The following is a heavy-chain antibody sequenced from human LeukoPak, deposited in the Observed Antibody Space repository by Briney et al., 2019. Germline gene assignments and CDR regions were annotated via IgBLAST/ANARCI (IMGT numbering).Heavy chain of an antibody. Sequence: GGSLRLSCAASGFTFSSYSMNWVRQAPGKGLEWVSSISSSSSYIYYADSVKGRFTISRDNAKNSLYLQMNSLRAEDTAVYYCARSRQQLGYYYYYYMDVWGKGTTVTVSS. CDR1: GFTFSSYS. CDR2: ISSSSSYI. D-gene: IGHD6-13*01. CDR3: ARSRQQLGYYYYYYMDV. V-gene: IGHV3-21*01. J-gene: IGHJ6*03.